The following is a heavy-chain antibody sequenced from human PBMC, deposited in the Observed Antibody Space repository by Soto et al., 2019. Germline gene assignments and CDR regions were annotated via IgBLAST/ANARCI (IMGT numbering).Heavy chain of an antibody. J-gene: IGHJ4*02. CDR3: ERGLRSGRYFDWLLYPFDY. CDR1: GGSFSGYY. CDR2: INHSGST. V-gene: IGHV4-34*01. Sequence: PSETLSLTCAVYGGSFSGYYWSWIRQPPGKGLEWIGEINHSGSTNYNPSLKSRVTISVDTSKNQFSLKLSSVTAADTAVYYCERGLRSGRYFDWLLYPFDYWGQGTLVTVSS. D-gene: IGHD3-9*01.